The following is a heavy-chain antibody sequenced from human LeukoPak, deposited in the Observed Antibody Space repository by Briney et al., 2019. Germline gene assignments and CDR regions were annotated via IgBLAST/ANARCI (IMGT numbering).Heavy chain of an antibody. CDR1: GFTFSSHE. D-gene: IGHD3-10*01. Sequence: GGSLRLSCAASGFTFSSHEMNWVRQAPGKGLEWVSYISSSGSTIYYADSVKGRFTVSRDNAKNTLYLQMNSLRAEDTAVYYCARGKTRGGFDIWGQGTMVTVSS. CDR2: ISSSGSTI. V-gene: IGHV3-48*03. CDR3: ARGKTRGGFDI. J-gene: IGHJ3*02.